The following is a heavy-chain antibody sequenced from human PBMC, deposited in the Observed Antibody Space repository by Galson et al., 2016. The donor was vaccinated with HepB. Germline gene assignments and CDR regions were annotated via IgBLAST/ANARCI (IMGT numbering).Heavy chain of an antibody. D-gene: IGHD5-18*01. CDR2: VSGSGGST. CDR1: GFTFSSYG. CDR3: ARDAGRQLWLRGGLDY. J-gene: IGHJ4*02. Sequence: SLRLSCAASGFTFSSYGMSWVRQAPGKGLEWVSAVSGSGGSTYYADSVKGRFTISRDNSKNTLYLQMNSLRAEDTAVYYCARDAGRQLWLRGGLDYWGQGTLVTVSS. V-gene: IGHV3-23*01.